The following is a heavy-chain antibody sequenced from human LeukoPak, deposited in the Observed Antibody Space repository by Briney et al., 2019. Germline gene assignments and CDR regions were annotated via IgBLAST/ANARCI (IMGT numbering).Heavy chain of an antibody. CDR2: MYYSGST. CDR1: GGSISSYY. Sequence: PSETLSLTCTVSGGSISSYYWSWIRQPPGKGLEWIAYMYYSGSTNYNPSLKSRVTISVDTSKNQFPLKLSSVTAADTAVYYCARHSDPPIVVEPAAILGSVGAFDIWGQGTMVTVSS. V-gene: IGHV4-59*08. CDR3: ARHSDPPIVVEPAAILGSVGAFDI. D-gene: IGHD2-2*02. J-gene: IGHJ3*02.